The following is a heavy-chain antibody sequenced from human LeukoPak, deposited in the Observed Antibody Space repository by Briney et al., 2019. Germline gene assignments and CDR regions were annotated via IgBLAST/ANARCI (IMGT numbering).Heavy chain of an antibody. Sequence: GGSLRLSCAASGFTFSSYTMNWVRQAPGKGLEWVSSISSSSIFMYYADSVKGRFTISRDNSKNTLYLQMNSLRAEDTAVYYCAKEPYCSGGSCYSYGYGPCYFDYWGQGTLVTVSS. J-gene: IGHJ4*02. CDR1: GFTFSSYT. V-gene: IGHV3-21*04. CDR2: ISSSSIFM. D-gene: IGHD2-15*01. CDR3: AKEPYCSGGSCYSYGYGPCYFDY.